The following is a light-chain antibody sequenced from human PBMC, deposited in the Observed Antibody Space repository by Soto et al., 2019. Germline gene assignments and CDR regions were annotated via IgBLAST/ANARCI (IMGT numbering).Light chain of an antibody. V-gene: IGKV1-5*01. CDR3: RQYETYSRT. Sequence: DIQMTQSPSTLSASVGDRVTITCRASQSISGTLAWYQQKPGKAPKLLMYDASNLERGVPSRFSGSASGTEFSLTISSLQPDDFATYYCRQYETYSRTFGQGTKVDIK. J-gene: IGKJ1*01. CDR1: QSISGT. CDR2: DAS.